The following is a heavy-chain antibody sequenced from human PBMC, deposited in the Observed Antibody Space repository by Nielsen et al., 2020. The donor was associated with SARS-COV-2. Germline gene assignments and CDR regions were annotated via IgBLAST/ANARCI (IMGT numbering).Heavy chain of an antibody. D-gene: IGHD2-21*02. Sequence: SETLSLTCTVSGGSISSRSYYWGWIRQPPGKGLEWIGSIYYSGSPYYNPSLKSRDTISVDTSKNQFSLKLSSVTAADTALYFCAREVTPHVDQPGGHWYLDLWGRCTLVTVSS. J-gene: IGHJ2*01. CDR3: AREVTPHVDQPGGHWYLDL. CDR2: IYYSGSP. CDR1: GGSISSRSYY. V-gene: IGHV4-39*02.